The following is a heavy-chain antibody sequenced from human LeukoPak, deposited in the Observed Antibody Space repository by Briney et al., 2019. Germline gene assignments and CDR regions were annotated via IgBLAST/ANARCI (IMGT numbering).Heavy chain of an antibody. D-gene: IGHD5-12*01. J-gene: IGHJ4*02. CDR1: GYTFTSYW. CDR2: IYPGDSDT. CDR3: ARLAMATIEGLDY. Sequence: KPGESLTLSCTGSGYTFTSYWIGWVRQMPGKGLEWMGIIYPGDSDTKYSPSFQGHVTISADKSISTAYLQWSSLEASDTAMYYCARLAMATIEGLDYWGQGTLVTVSS. V-gene: IGHV5-51*03.